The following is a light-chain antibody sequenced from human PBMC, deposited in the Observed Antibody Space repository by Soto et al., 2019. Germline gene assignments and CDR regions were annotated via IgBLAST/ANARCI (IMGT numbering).Light chain of an antibody. CDR3: RSYTRSSTRV. CDR1: SSDVGGYNY. Sequence: QSALTQPASVSGSPGQSITISCTGTSSDVGGYNYVSWYQQHPGKAPKLMIYEVSNRPSGVSNRFSGSKSGNTASLTISGLQDEDEADYYCRSYTRSSTRVFGGGTKLTVL. CDR2: EVS. J-gene: IGLJ3*02. V-gene: IGLV2-14*01.